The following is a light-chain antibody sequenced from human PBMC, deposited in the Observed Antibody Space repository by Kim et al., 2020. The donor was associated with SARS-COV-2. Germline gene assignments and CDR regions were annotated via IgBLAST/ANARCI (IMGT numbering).Light chain of an antibody. CDR3: CSYAGSYSSWV. CDR2: DVG. J-gene: IGLJ3*02. CDR1: SSNIGGYNS. Sequence: QSALTQPRSVSGSPGQSVTISCTGTSSNIGGYNSVSWYQQHPGKAPKLMIFDVGKRPSGVPDRFSGSKSGNTASLTISGLQAEDEADYYCCSYAGSYSSWVFGGGTQLTVL. V-gene: IGLV2-11*01.